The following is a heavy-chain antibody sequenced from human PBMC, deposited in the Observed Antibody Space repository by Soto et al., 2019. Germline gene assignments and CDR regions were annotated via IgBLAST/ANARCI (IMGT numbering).Heavy chain of an antibody. V-gene: IGHV5-51*01. CDR1: GYTFANYF. Sequence: GDSLKVSCESSGYTFANYFSFFVRQVGGKVLEWVAIIYPSDSRTIYSPSFKGQVTISADKSISTAYLQWTSLKASETAIYYCSKFQYRKPVRYIHHWGQGTPVTVSS. CDR3: SKFQYRKPVRYIHH. D-gene: IGHD1-26*01. CDR2: IYPSDSRT. J-gene: IGHJ1*01.